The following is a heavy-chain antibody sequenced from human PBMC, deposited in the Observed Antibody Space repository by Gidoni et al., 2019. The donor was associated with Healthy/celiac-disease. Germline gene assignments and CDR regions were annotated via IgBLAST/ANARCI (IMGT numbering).Heavy chain of an antibody. J-gene: IGHJ4*02. V-gene: IGHV3-23*01. CDR1: GFTFSSYA. Sequence: EVQLLESGGGLVQPGGSVRLSCAASGFTFSSYAMSWVRQAPGKGMEWVSAISGSGGSTYYADSVKGRFTISRDNSKNTLYLQMNSLRAEDTAVYYCAKRSNYDFWSGFIDYWGQGTLVTVSS. CDR2: ISGSGGST. CDR3: AKRSNYDFWSGFIDY. D-gene: IGHD3-3*01.